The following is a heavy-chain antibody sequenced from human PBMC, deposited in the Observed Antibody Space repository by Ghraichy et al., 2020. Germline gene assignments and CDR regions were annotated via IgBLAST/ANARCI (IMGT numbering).Heavy chain of an antibody. D-gene: IGHD4-17*01. J-gene: IGHJ6*02. CDR1: GFTFSNAW. CDR3: TTDRVGAYGDYVYYYYYGMDV. V-gene: IGHV3-15*01. CDR2: IKSKTDGGTT. Sequence: GGSLRLSCAASGFTFSNAWMSWVRQAPGKGLEWVGRIKSKTDGGTTDYAAPVKGRFTISRDDSKNTLYLQMNSLKTEDTAVYYCTTDRVGAYGDYVYYYYYGMDVWGQGTTVTVSS.